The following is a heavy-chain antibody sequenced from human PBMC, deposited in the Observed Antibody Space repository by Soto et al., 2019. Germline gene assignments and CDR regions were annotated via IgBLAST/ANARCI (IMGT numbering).Heavy chain of an antibody. Sequence: QVQLVESGGGVVQPGSSLRLSCAASGFTFSSYGMQWVRQAPGKGLEWVALIWYDGSNKYYSDSVKGRFTISRDNSKNTLDLQMNSLRAEDTDVYYCARDMGYSSGHGFDYWGHGTLVNVAS. CDR1: GFTFSSYG. V-gene: IGHV3-33*01. D-gene: IGHD6-19*01. CDR3: ARDMGYSSGHGFDY. J-gene: IGHJ4*01. CDR2: IWYDGSNK.